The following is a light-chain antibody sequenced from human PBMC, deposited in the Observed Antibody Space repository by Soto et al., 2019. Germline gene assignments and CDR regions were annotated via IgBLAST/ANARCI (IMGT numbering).Light chain of an antibody. CDR2: HSS. Sequence: VLTQSPGTLSLSPGERASLSCRASQDISSRDLAWYQQRPGQAPRLLIYHSSARATGIPERFSASGSGTDFTLTISRLEPEDSAVYFCQKYDTSPYTFGQGTKLEIK. J-gene: IGKJ2*01. V-gene: IGKV3-20*01. CDR3: QKYDTSPYT. CDR1: QDISSRD.